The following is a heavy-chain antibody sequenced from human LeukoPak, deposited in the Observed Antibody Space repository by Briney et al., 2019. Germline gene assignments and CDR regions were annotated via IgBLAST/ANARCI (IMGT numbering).Heavy chain of an antibody. Sequence: SETLSLTCTVSGGSISSYYWSWIRQPPGKGLEWIGYIYYSGSTNYNPSLKSRVTISVDTSKNQFSLKLSSVTAADTAVYYCARRYSSSLGGMDAWGQGTTVTVSS. J-gene: IGHJ6*02. CDR2: IYYSGST. V-gene: IGHV4-59*08. D-gene: IGHD6-13*01. CDR3: ARRYSSSLGGMDA. CDR1: GGSISSYY.